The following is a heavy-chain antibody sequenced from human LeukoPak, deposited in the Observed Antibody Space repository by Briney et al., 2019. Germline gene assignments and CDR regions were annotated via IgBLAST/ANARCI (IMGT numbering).Heavy chain of an antibody. CDR3: ARRAHYGDYVDY. J-gene: IGHJ4*02. CDR1: GYTFTSYA. V-gene: IGHV1-18*01. CDR2: ISAYNGNT. D-gene: IGHD4-17*01. Sequence: ASVKVSCKASGYTFTSYAMNWVRQAPGQGLEWMGWISAYNGNTNYAQKLQGRVTMTTDTSTSTAYMELRSLRSDDTAVYYCARRAHYGDYVDYWGQGTLVTVSS.